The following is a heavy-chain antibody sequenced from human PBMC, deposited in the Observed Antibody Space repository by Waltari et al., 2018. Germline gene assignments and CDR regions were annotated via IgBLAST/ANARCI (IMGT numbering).Heavy chain of an antibody. CDR3: VRDWRAGYFGPVRDTSFDH. CDR2: IFHSGDT. Sequence: QFQLQESGPGLVKPSETLSLTCRVSGYSIRSDSYWGWVRQPPGKGLGWIGSIFHSGDTYYNPSLKSRVTISVDTSKNQLSLKLHSVTAADTAVYYCVRDWRAGYFGPVRDTSFDHWGQGTLVTVSS. D-gene: IGHD3-22*01. J-gene: IGHJ4*02. V-gene: IGHV4-38-2*02. CDR1: GYSIRSDSY.